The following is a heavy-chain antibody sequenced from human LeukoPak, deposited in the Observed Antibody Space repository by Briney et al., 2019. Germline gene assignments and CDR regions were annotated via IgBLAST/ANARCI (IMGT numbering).Heavy chain of an antibody. CDR2: INPNSGGT. D-gene: IGHD1-26*01. J-gene: IGHJ4*02. V-gene: IGHV1-2*04. CDR1: GYTFTGYY. CDR3: ARDSGSSDILHDFDY. Sequence: GASVKVSCKASGYTFTGYYMHWVRQAPGQGLEWMGWINPNSGGTNYAQKFQGWVTMTRDTSISTAYMELSRLRSDDTAVYYCARDSGSSDILHDFDYWGQGTLVTVSS.